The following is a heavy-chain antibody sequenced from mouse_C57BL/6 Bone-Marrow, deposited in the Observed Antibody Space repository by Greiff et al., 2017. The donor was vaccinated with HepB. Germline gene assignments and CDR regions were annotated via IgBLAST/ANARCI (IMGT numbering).Heavy chain of an antibody. CDR2: IHPKSGST. Sequence: QVQLQQPGAELVKPGASVKLSCKASGYTFTSYWMHWVKQRPGQGLEWIGMIHPKSGSTNYNEKFKSKATLTVDKSSSTAYMQLSSLTSEDSAVYYCARGDSKRAMDYWGQGTSVTVSS. CDR1: GYTFTSYW. J-gene: IGHJ4*01. D-gene: IGHD2-5*01. CDR3: ARGDSKRAMDY. V-gene: IGHV1-64*01.